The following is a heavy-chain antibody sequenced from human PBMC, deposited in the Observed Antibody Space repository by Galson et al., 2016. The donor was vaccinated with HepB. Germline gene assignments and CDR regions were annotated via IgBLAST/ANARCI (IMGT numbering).Heavy chain of an antibody. D-gene: IGHD6-19*01. J-gene: IGHJ4*02. CDR3: GRDNSGWTGFGY. Sequence: SVKVSCKASGDTFTSVMHWARLAPGQGLEWRVLIIPRDGRTIYTQKFPGRVTVTSDMSTSTVYMELSRLGSEDTAASYYGRDNSGWTGFGYWGQGTLVTVSS. CDR2: IIPRDGRT. CDR1: GDTFTSV. V-gene: IGHV1-46*01.